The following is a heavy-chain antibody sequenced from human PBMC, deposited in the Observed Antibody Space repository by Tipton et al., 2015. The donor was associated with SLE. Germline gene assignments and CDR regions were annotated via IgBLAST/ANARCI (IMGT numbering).Heavy chain of an antibody. CDR1: GGSISSPVDS. Sequence: TLSLTCTVSGGSISSPVDSWGWLRLPPGKGLEWIGSVYYSGDTYYNASLSSRLTISVDTSKNLLSLRLRSVNAADTAVYYCAGHPRLSMFEHWGQGTLVTVSS. D-gene: IGHD3/OR15-3a*01. CDR2: VYYSGDT. J-gene: IGHJ4*02. V-gene: IGHV4-39*07. CDR3: AGHPRLSMFEH.